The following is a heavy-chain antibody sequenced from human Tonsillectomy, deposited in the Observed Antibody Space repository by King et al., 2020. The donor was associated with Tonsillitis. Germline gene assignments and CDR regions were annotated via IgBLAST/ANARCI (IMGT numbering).Heavy chain of an antibody. Sequence: LQLQESGPGLVKPSETLSLTCTVSGGSISSSNYYWGWIRQPPGRGLEWIGYIYYSGSTYYNPSLKSRVTIFVDTSKNQFSLKLSFVTAADTAVYYCARQYYYGSGNYKYYFDYWGQGTLVTVSS. V-gene: IGHV4-39*01. D-gene: IGHD3-10*01. CDR3: ARQYYYGSGNYKYYFDY. CDR2: IYYSGST. J-gene: IGHJ4*02. CDR1: GGSISSSNYY.